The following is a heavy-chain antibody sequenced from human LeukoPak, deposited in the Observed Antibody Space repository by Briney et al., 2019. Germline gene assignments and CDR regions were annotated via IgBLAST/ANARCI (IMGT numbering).Heavy chain of an antibody. CDR2: IYYSGST. J-gene: IGHJ4*02. D-gene: IGHD5-12*01. CDR3: ARAGVATITVDY. Sequence: SETLSLTCTVSGGSISSYYWSWIRQPPGKGLEWIGYIYYSGSTNYNPSLKGRVTISVDTSKNQFSLKLSSVTAADTAVYYCARAGVATITVDYWGQGTLVTVSS. CDR1: GGSISSYY. V-gene: IGHV4-59*01.